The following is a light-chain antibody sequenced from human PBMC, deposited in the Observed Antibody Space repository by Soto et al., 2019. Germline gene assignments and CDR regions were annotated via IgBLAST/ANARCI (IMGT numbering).Light chain of an antibody. Sequence: QAVVTQEPSFSVSPGGTITLTCGSSSGSVSPSYYPSWYQQIPGQAPRTLIYSTNTRSPGVPDRFSGSILGNKAALTIAGAQADDDSDYYCMVYLGSGISVFGGRTKQTVL. J-gene: IGLJ3*02. CDR2: STN. V-gene: IGLV8-61*01. CDR1: SGSVSPSYY. CDR3: MVYLGSGISV.